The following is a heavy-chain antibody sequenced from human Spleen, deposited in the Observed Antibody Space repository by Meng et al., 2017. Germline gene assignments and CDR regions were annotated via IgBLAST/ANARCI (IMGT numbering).Heavy chain of an antibody. CDR3: AKDRFLTMVVVAYFDY. CDR1: GFTFSDYY. Sequence: GESLKISCAASGFTFSDYYMSWIRQAPGKGLEWVSSISGSGGSTYYADSVKGRFTISRDNSKNTLFLQMNSLRAEDTAVYYCAKDRFLTMVVVAYFDYWGQGTRVTVSS. J-gene: IGHJ4*02. CDR2: ISGSGGST. D-gene: IGHD3-22*01. V-gene: IGHV3-23*01.